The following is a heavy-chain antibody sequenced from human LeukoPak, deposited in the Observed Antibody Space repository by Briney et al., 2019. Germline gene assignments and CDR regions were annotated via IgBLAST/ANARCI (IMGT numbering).Heavy chain of an antibody. CDR2: IYYSGSA. V-gene: IGHV4-31*03. D-gene: IGHD3-10*01. J-gene: IGHJ4*02. Sequence: SETLSLTCTVSGGSISSGGYYWSWIRQHPGKGLEWIGYIYYSGSAYYNPTLKSRVTISVDTSENQFSLKLSPVTAADTAVYYCARVNYGSATKEDYWGQGTLVTVSS. CDR1: GGSISSGGYY. CDR3: ARVNYGSATKEDY.